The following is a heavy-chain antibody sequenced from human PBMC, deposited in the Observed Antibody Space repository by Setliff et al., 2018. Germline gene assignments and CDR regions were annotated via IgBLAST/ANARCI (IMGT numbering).Heavy chain of an antibody. CDR1: GGSISSGSDY. D-gene: IGHD6-19*01. CDR2: IYTSGST. V-gene: IGHV4-61*09. CDR3: ARAISGWYSAHYYYMDV. Sequence: PSETLSLTCSVSGGSISSGSDYWTWIRQPAGKGLEWIGHIYTSGSTNYNPSLKSRVTISVDASKNQLSLNPRSVTAADTAVYYCARAISGWYSAHYYYMDVWGKGTTVTVSS. J-gene: IGHJ6*03.